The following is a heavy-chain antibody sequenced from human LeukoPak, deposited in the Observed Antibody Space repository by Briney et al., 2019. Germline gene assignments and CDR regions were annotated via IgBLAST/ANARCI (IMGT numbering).Heavy chain of an antibody. Sequence: SETLSLTCTVSGGSVNSGNYYWSWIRQPPGKGLEWIGYIYYSGSTNYNPSLKSRVTISVDTSKNQFSLKLSSVTAADTAVYYCAREVRHSSSGFYYYYGMDVWGQGTTVTVSS. CDR1: GGSVNSGNYY. CDR3: AREVRHSSSGFYYYYGMDV. D-gene: IGHD3-22*01. V-gene: IGHV4-61*01. J-gene: IGHJ6*02. CDR2: IYYSGST.